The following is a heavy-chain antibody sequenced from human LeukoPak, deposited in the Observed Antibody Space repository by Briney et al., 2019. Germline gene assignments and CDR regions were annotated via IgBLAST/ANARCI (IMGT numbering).Heavy chain of an antibody. CDR1: GYTLTQLV. J-gene: IGHJ4*02. D-gene: IGHD1-26*01. V-gene: IGHV1-24*01. CDR2: FDPEDGET. Sequence: ASVKVSCKVSGYTLTQLVIHWVRQAPGKGLEWMGGFDPEDGETIYAQKFQGRVTMTEDTSTDTAYMELSSLRSEDTAVYYCETSSGSYFLYWGQGTLVTVS. CDR3: ETSSGSYFLY.